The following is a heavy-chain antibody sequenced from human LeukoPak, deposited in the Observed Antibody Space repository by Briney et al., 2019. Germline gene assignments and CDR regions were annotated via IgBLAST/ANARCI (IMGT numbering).Heavy chain of an antibody. CDR1: GFTFSSYG. Sequence: PGGSLRLSCAASGFTFSSYGMHWVRQAPGKGLEWVAVISYDGSNKYYADSVKGRFTISRDNSKNTLYLQMYSLRAEDTAVYYCAKDRRLRLGELSLSALFDYWGQGTLVTVSS. V-gene: IGHV3-30*18. CDR3: AKDRRLRLGELSLSALFDY. J-gene: IGHJ4*02. CDR2: ISYDGSNK. D-gene: IGHD3-16*02.